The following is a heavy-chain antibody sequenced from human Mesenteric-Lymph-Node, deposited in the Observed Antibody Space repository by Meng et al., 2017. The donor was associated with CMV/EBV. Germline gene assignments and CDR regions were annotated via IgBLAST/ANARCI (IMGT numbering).Heavy chain of an antibody. J-gene: IGHJ5*02. CDR2: ISGDGSGI. Sequence: GESLKISCAASGFNLGDYYMTWIRQAPGKGLERLSFISGDGSGIFYAASVRGRFTTSRDNARNSLYLQMDGLRDEDTAIYYCARDPRNKGFDPWGPGTLVTVSS. CDR3: ARDPRNKGFDP. CDR1: GFNLGDYY. V-gene: IGHV3-11*01.